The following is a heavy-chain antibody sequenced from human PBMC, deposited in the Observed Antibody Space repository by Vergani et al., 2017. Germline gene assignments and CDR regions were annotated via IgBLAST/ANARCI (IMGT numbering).Heavy chain of an antibody. CDR3: ARDDLSDYASDY. CDR1: AFTFSSYG. D-gene: IGHD4-17*01. V-gene: IGHV3-30*19. CDR2: ISYDGSNK. Sequence: QVQLVESGGGVVQPGRSLRLSCAASAFTFSSYGMHWVRQAPGKGLEWVAVISYDGSNKYYADSVKGRFTISRDNSKNTLYLQMNSLRAEDTAVYYCARDDLSDYASDYWGQGTLVTVSS. J-gene: IGHJ4*02.